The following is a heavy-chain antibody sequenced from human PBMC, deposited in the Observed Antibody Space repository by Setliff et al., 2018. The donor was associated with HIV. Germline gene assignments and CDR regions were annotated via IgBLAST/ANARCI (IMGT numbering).Heavy chain of an antibody. CDR2: IDHSGST. Sequence: PSETLSLTCAVYGGSFSGYYWSWIRQAPGKGLEWIGEIDHSGSTNYNPSLKSRVTMSVDTSKNQFSLKLSSVTAADTAVYYCARGGYYYYFGVDVWGQGTTVTVSS. V-gene: IGHV4-34*01. J-gene: IGHJ6*02. CDR1: GGSFSGYY. CDR3: ARGGYYYYFGVDV.